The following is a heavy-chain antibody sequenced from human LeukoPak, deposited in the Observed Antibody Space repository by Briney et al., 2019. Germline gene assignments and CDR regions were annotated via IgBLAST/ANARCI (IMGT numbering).Heavy chain of an antibody. D-gene: IGHD3-3*01. CDR2: IIPIFGTA. CDR1: GGTFSSYA. J-gene: IGHJ3*02. Sequence: SVKVSCKASGGTFSSYAISWVRQAPGQGLEWMGGIIPIFGTANYAQKFQGRVTITTDESTGTAYMELSSLRSEDTAVYYCASFHTIFGVVDDAFDIWGQGTMVTVSS. V-gene: IGHV1-69*05. CDR3: ASFHTIFGVVDDAFDI.